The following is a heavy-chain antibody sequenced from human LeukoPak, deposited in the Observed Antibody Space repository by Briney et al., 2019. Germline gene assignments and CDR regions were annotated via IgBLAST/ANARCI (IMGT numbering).Heavy chain of an antibody. CDR3: AREGYPTVEPY. V-gene: IGHV1-46*01. CDR1: GYTFTSYY. D-gene: IGHD4-23*01. Sequence: ASVKYSCKASGYTFTSYYMHWVRQAPGQGLEWMGIINPSGGSTSYAQKFQGRVTMTRDTSTSTVYMELSSLRSEDTAVYYCAREGYPTVEPYWGQGTLVTVSS. J-gene: IGHJ4*02. CDR2: INPSGGST.